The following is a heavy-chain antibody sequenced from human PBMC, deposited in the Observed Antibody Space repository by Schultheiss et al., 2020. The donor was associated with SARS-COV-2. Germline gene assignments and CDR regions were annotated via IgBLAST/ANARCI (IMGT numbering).Heavy chain of an antibody. CDR3: ARAATIEGFDY. V-gene: IGHV4-30-2*01. CDR1: GGSISSGGYS. D-gene: IGHD5-24*01. CDR2: IYHSGST. Sequence: SQTLSLTCAVSGGSISSGGYSWSWIRQPPGKGLEWIGYIYHSGSTNYNPSLKSRVTISVDKSKNQFSLKLSSVTAADTAVYYCARAATIEGFDYWGQGTLVTVSS. J-gene: IGHJ4*02.